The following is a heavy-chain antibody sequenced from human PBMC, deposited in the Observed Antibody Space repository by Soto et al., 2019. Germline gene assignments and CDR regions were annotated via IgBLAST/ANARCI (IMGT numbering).Heavy chain of an antibody. CDR1: VGTFSSYA. CDR2: IIPIFGTA. V-gene: IGHV1-69*06. CDR3: ARSDIVVVPAAPGGVYYYYGMDV. J-gene: IGHJ6*02. Sequence: SVKDSCKASVGTFSSYASSWVRQAPGQGLEWMGGIIPIFGTANYAQKFQGRVTITADKSTSTAYMELSSLRSEDTAVYYCARSDIVVVPAAPGGVYYYYGMDVWGQGTTVTVSS. D-gene: IGHD2-2*01.